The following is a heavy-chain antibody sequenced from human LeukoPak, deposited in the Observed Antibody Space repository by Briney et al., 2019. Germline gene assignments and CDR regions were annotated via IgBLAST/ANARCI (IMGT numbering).Heavy chain of an antibody. CDR3: AKEMYVVVSRGFDY. CDR1: GFTFSSYA. D-gene: IGHD3-22*01. CDR2: ISYDGSNK. V-gene: IGHV3-30-3*01. Sequence: GGSLRLSCAASGFTFSSYAMHWVRQAPGKGLEWVAVISYDGSNKYYADSVKGRFTISRDNSKNTLYLQMNSLRAEDTAVYYCAKEMYVVVSRGFDYWGQGTLVTVSS. J-gene: IGHJ4*02.